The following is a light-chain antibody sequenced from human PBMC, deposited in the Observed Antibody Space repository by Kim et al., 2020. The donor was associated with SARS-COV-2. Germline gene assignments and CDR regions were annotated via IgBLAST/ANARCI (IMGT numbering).Light chain of an antibody. J-gene: IGLJ3*02. V-gene: IGLV3-19*01. CDR2: GKN. CDR3: NSRDSSGNHLV. CDR1: SLRSYY. Sequence: ALGHTVRITCQGDSLRSYYAGWYQQKPGQAPVLVMYGKNNRPSGIPDRFSGSNSGNTASLTSSGAQAEDEADYYCNSRDSSGNHLVFGGGTQLTVL.